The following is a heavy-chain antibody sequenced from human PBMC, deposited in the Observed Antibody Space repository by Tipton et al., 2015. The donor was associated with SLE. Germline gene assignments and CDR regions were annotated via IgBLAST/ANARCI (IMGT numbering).Heavy chain of an antibody. Sequence: LSLTCTVSNGSISSSNYYWGWIRQPPGKGLEWIGSIFYSGSPYYNPSLKSRVTMSVDTSKNQFSLNLNSVTAADPAVYYCARHARWFSSSWSHFDYWGQGTLVTVSS. CDR3: ARHARWFSSSWSHFDY. V-gene: IGHV4-39*01. CDR2: IFYSGSP. CDR1: NGSISSSNYY. D-gene: IGHD6-13*01. J-gene: IGHJ4*02.